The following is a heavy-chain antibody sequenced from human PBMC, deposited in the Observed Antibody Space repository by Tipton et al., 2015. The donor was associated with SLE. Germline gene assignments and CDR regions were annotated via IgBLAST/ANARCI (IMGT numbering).Heavy chain of an antibody. Sequence: TLSLTCTVSGGSISSGGYYWTWIRQLPGKGLEWIGNIYYGGGTYYNPSLKSRVTISIDSSKSQLSLNLRSVTAADTAVYYCARDPGMSRYLDGRYFDYWGRGTQVTVSS. V-gene: IGHV4-31*03. CDR2: IYYGGGT. CDR3: ARDPGMSRYLDGRYFDY. J-gene: IGHJ4*02. CDR1: GGSISSGGYY. D-gene: IGHD3-9*01.